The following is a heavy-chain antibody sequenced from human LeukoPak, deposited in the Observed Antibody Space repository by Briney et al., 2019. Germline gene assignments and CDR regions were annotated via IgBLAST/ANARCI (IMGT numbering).Heavy chain of an antibody. D-gene: IGHD3-22*01. Sequence: GGSLRLSCAASGFNFSNYVMHWVRQAPGKGLEWVAVISYDGSNKYYADSVKGRFTISRDNSKNTLYLQMNSLRAEDTAVYYCAKDASLFDYYDSSGYFDYWGQGTLVTVSS. CDR1: GFNFSNYV. CDR2: ISYDGSNK. J-gene: IGHJ4*02. V-gene: IGHV3-30*18. CDR3: AKDASLFDYYDSSGYFDY.